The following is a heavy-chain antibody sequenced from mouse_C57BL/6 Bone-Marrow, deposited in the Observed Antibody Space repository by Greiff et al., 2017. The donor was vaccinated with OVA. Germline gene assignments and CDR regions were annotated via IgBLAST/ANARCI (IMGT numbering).Heavy chain of an antibody. D-gene: IGHD1-1*01. Sequence: EVQLQQSGPELVKPGASVKIPCKASGYTFTDYNMDWVKQSHGKSLEWIGDINPNNGGTISNQKFKGKATLTVDKSSSTAYMELRSLTSEDTAVYYCARPPYYYGSSYWYFDVWGTGTTVTVSS. V-gene: IGHV1-18*01. J-gene: IGHJ1*03. CDR3: ARPPYYYGSSYWYFDV. CDR2: INPNNGGT. CDR1: GYTFTDYN.